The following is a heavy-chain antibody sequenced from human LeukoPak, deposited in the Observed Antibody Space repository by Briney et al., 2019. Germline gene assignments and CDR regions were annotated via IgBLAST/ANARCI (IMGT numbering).Heavy chain of an antibody. V-gene: IGHV4-4*02. CDR2: IYHSGST. Sequence: SETLSLTCAVSGGSLNSSNWWSWVRQPPGKGLEWIGEIYHSGSTNYNPSLKSRVTISVDKSKNQFSLKLSSVTAADTAVYYCARGGARQQLVENYFDYWGQGTLVTVSS. CDR1: GGSLNSSNW. J-gene: IGHJ4*02. D-gene: IGHD6-13*01. CDR3: ARGGARQQLVENYFDY.